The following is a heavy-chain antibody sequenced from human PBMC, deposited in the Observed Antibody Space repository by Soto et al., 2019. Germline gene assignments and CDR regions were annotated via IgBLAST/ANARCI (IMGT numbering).Heavy chain of an antibody. CDR2: LYSGGRI. CDR1: GFTVSDNY. Sequence: EAQLVESGGGLIQPGGSLRLSCAASGFTVSDNYITWVRQAPGKGLEWVSLLYSGGRIYYADSVKGRFTISRDTSKTTLYLQMSSLRTEDTAGYYCARSDRDYAYALNVWGQGTTVTVAS. CDR3: ARSDRDYAYALNV. V-gene: IGHV3-53*01. D-gene: IGHD3-16*01. J-gene: IGHJ6*02.